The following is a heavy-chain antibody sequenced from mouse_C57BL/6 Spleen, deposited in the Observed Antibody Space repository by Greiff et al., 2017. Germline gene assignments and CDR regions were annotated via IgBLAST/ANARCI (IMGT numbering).Heavy chain of an antibody. J-gene: IGHJ4*01. CDR3: ARDRRAMDY. CDR2: ISDGGSYT. V-gene: IGHV5-4*01. Sequence: EVKLVESGGGLVKPGGSLKLSCAASGFTFSSYVMSWVRQTPEKRLEWVATISDGGSYTYYPDNVKGRFTISRDNAKNNLYLQMSHLKSEDTAMYYCARDRRAMDYWGQGTSVTVSS. CDR1: GFTFSSYV.